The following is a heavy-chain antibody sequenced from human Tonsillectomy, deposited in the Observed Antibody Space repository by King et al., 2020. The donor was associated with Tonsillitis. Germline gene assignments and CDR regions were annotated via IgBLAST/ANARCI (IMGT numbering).Heavy chain of an antibody. V-gene: IGHV4-59*01. J-gene: IGHJ4*02. CDR1: GGSIRSYY. D-gene: IGHD3-9*01. Sequence: VQLQESGPGLVKPSETLSLTCTVSGGSIRSYYWSWIRQPPGKGLEWIGDIYYSGSTNYNPSLKNRVTISVDTSKNQFSLKLSSVTAADTAVYYCASPYPVLKYWGQGTLVTVSS. CDR3: ASPYPVLKY. CDR2: IYYSGST.